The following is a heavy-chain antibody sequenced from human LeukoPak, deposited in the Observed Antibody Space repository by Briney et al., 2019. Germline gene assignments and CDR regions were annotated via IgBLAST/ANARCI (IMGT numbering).Heavy chain of an antibody. D-gene: IGHD3-10*01. V-gene: IGHV4-39*01. CDR2: IYYSGST. CDR3: ARQEGRITMVRGVSGPFDY. J-gene: IGHJ4*02. Sequence: SETLSLTCTVSGGSISSSSYYWRWIRQPPGKGLEWIGSIYYSGSTYYNPSLKSRVTISVDTSKNQFSLKLSSVTAADTAVYYCARQEGRITMVRGVSGPFDYWGQGTLVTVSS. CDR1: GGSISSSSYY.